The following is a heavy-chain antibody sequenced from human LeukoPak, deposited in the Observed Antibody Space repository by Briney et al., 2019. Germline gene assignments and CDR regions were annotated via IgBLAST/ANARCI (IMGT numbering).Heavy chain of an antibody. V-gene: IGHV1-2*02. CDR1: GYTFTDDY. CDR2: INPNIGGT. J-gene: IGHJ4*02. Sequence: ASVKGSCKASGYTFTDDYMHWVRQAPGQGLEWMGWINPNIGGTNSAQRFQGRVTMTTDTSISTAYMELSRLRSDDTAVYYCARGILSGTVPPTHYWGQGTLVTVSS. CDR3: ARGILSGTVPPTHY. D-gene: IGHD6-13*01.